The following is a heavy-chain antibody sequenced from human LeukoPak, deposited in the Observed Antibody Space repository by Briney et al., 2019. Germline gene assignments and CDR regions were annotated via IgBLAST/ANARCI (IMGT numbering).Heavy chain of an antibody. J-gene: IGHJ4*02. Sequence: GASVKVSCKASGYTFTSYDINWVRQATGQGLEWMGWMNPNSGNTGYAQKFQGRVSMTRNTSTSTAYMELSSLRSDDTAVYYCARDDVSCTHGVCSDLFHYWGQGTLVTVSS. V-gene: IGHV1-8*01. D-gene: IGHD2-8*01. CDR2: MNPNSGNT. CDR1: GYTFTSYD. CDR3: ARDDVSCTHGVCSDLFHY.